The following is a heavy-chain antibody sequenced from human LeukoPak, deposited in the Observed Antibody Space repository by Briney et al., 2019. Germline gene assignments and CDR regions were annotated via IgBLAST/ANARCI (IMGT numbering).Heavy chain of an antibody. CDR3: ARKGRIAARRALDY. D-gene: IGHD6-6*01. J-gene: IGHJ4*02. V-gene: IGHV4-38-2*02. Sequence: PSETLSLTCTVSGYSISSGYYWGWIRQPPGKGLEWIGEINHSGSTNYNPSLKSRVTISVDTSKNQFSLKLSSVTAADTAVYYCARKGRIAARRALDYWGQGTLVTVSS. CDR1: GYSISSGYY. CDR2: INHSGST.